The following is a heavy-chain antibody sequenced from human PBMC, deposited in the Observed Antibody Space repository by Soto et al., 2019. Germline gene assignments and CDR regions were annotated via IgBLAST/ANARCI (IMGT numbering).Heavy chain of an antibody. J-gene: IGHJ4*02. D-gene: IGHD2-21*02. CDR2: IKQDGSEK. Sequence: GGSLRLSCAASGFTFSSYWMSWVRQAPGKGLEWVANIKQDGSEKYYVDSVKGRFTISRDNAKNSLYLQMNSLRAEDTAVYYCARDFVGYGGNLYYFDYWGQGTLVTVSS. CDR3: ARDFVGYGGNLYYFDY. V-gene: IGHV3-7*01. CDR1: GFTFSSYW.